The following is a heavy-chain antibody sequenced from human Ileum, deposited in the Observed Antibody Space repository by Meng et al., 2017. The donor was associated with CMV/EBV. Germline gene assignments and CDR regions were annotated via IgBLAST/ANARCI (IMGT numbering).Heavy chain of an antibody. Sequence: GESLKISCVASGFTFRGFGMHWVRQAPGKGLEWVTFIRYDGNKEFYADSVRGRFTVSRDNSKNTLYLQMNDLRPEDTALYFCAKDQVVPAYFGMDVWGQGTTVTVSS. V-gene: IGHV3-30*02. CDR2: IRYDGNKE. D-gene: IGHD2-2*01. CDR1: GFTFRGFG. CDR3: AKDQVVPAYFGMDV. J-gene: IGHJ6*02.